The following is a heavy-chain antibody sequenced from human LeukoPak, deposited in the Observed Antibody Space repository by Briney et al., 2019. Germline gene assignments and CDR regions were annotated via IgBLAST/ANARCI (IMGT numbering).Heavy chain of an antibody. CDR1: GYTFTSYG. D-gene: IGHD6-13*01. CDR3: ARDRREYSSSWYGERTIDY. V-gene: IGHV1-18*01. J-gene: IGHJ4*02. CDR2: ISAYNGNT. Sequence: GASVKVSCKASGYTFTSYGTSWVRQAPGQGLEWMGWISAYNGNTNYAQKLQGRVTMTTDTSTSTAYMELRSLRSDDTAVYYCARDRREYSSSWYGERTIDYWGQGTLVTVSS.